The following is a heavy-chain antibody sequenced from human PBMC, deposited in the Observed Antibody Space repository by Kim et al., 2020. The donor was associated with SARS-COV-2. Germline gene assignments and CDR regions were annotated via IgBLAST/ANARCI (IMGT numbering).Heavy chain of an antibody. D-gene: IGHD5-18*01. J-gene: IGHJ4*02. CDR3: TTDGCATAMVLFDY. Sequence: AAPVKGRFTISRDDSKNTLYLQMNSLKTEDTAVYYCTTDGCATAMVLFDYWGQGTLVTVSS. V-gene: IGHV3-15*01.